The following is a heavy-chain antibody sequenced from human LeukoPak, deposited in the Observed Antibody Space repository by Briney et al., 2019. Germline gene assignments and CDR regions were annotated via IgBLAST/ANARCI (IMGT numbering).Heavy chain of an antibody. CDR1: GFTFSNAW. D-gene: IGHD3-10*01. V-gene: IGHV3-15*01. CDR3: TTLLWFGETANGMDV. J-gene: IGHJ6*02. Sequence: GGSLRLSCAASGFTFSNAWMSWVRQAPGKGLEWVGRIKSKTDGGTTDYAAPVKGGFTISRDDSKNTLYLQMNSLKTEDTAVYYCTTLLWFGETANGMDVWGQGTTVTVSS. CDR2: IKSKTDGGTT.